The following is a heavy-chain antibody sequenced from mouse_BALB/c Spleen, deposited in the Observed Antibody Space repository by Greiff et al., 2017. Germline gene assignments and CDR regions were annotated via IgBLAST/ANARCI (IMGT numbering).Heavy chain of an antibody. Sequence: QVTLKVSGPGILQPSQTLSLTCSFSGFSLSTSGMGVGWIRQPSGKGLEWLAHIWWDDDKRYNPALKSRLTISKDTSSNQVFLKIASVDTADTATYYCARKDLEYGNPYAMDYWGQGTSVTVSS. CDR2: IWWDDDK. CDR1: GFSLSTSGMG. J-gene: IGHJ4*01. V-gene: IGHV8-8*01. CDR3: ARKDLEYGNPYAMDY. D-gene: IGHD2-10*02.